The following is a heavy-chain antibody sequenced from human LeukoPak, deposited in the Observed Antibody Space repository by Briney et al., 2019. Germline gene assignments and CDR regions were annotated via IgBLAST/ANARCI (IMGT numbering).Heavy chain of an antibody. Sequence: SGGSLRLSCAASGFTFNTYSMNWVRQAPGKGLEWVSSISSRSSYYTYYADSVKGRFTISRDNAKNSLYLQMDSLRAEDTAVYYCVRDPHIVVVPAARVYYFDYWGQGTLVTVSS. D-gene: IGHD2-2*01. CDR1: GFTFNTYS. V-gene: IGHV3-21*01. J-gene: IGHJ4*02. CDR2: ISSRSSYYT. CDR3: VRDPHIVVVPAARVYYFDY.